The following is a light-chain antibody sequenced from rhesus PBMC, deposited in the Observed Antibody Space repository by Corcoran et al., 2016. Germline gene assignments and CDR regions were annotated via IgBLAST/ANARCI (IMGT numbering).Light chain of an antibody. CDR2: EVS. CDR3: CSYTTSSTLV. CDR1: SSDIGGYNY. J-gene: IGLJ6*01. Sequence: QAALTQPRSVSGSPGQSVTISCTGTSSDIGGYNYVSWYQQHPGTAPKLMIYEVSKRPSGVSDRLSGSKSGNTASLTISGLQAEDEAAYYCCSYTTSSTLVFGSGTKLTVL. V-gene: IGLV2-32*02.